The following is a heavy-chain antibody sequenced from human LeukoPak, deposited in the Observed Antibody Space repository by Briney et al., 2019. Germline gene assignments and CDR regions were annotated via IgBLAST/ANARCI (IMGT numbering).Heavy chain of an antibody. Sequence: ASVKVSCKASGYTFTSYGISWVRQAPGHGLEWMGWINPSNGNTNYAQKLQGRVTMTTDTSTSAAYMELRSLRSDDTAVYYCARGCTNGECYYGDAFDIWGQGTMVTVSS. CDR1: GYTFTSYG. CDR3: ARGCTNGECYYGDAFDI. D-gene: IGHD2-8*01. V-gene: IGHV1-18*01. CDR2: INPSNGNT. J-gene: IGHJ3*02.